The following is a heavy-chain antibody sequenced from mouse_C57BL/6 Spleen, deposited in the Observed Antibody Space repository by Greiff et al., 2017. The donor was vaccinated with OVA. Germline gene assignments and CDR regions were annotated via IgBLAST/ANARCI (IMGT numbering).Heavy chain of an antibody. CDR1: GYTFTDHT. Sequence: QVQLQQSDAELVKPGASVKISCKVSGYTFTDHTIHWMKQRPEQGLEWIGYIYPRDGSTKYTEKFKGKATLTADNSSSTAYMQLNSLTSEDSAVYFCAKEGGYYDGYYGGGVDYWGQGTTLTVSS. CDR3: AKEGGYYDGYYGGGVDY. J-gene: IGHJ2*01. D-gene: IGHD2-3*01. CDR2: IYPRDGST. V-gene: IGHV1-78*01.